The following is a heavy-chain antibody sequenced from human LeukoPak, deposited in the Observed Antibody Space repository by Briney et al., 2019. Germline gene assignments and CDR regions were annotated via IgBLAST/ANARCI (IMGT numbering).Heavy chain of an antibody. CDR2: ISASGGST. CDR3: AKSGAYVIDY. Sequence: PSETLSLTCTVSGGSIRSSYYYWGWIRQPPGKGLEWVSGISASGGSTYYADSVRGRFTISRDNSKNTLYLQMNSLKVEDTAIYYCAKSGAYVIDYWGQGTLVTVSS. J-gene: IGHJ4*02. D-gene: IGHD3-10*02. V-gene: IGHV3-23*01. CDR1: GGSIRSSYYY.